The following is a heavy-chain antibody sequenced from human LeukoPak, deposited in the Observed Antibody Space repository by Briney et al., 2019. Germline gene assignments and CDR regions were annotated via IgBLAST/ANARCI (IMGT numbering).Heavy chain of an antibody. CDR3: ARLQDYGDYVFDY. V-gene: IGHV3-23*01. CDR1: GFTFSSYA. CDR2: ISGSGGST. D-gene: IGHD4-17*01. J-gene: IGHJ4*02. Sequence: PGGSLRLSCAASGFTFSSYAMSWVRQAPGKGLEWVSAISGSGGSTYYADSVKGRFTISRDNSKNTLYLQMNSLRAEDTAVYYCARLQDYGDYVFDYWGQGTLVTVSS.